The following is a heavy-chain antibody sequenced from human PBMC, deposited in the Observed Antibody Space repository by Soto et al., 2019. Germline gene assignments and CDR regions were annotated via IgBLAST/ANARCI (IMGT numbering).Heavy chain of an antibody. CDR3: ARGEDIVVVPAAYFDL. D-gene: IGHD2-2*01. CDR2: INHSGST. V-gene: IGHV4-34*01. CDR1: GGSFSGYY. Sequence: QVQLQQWGAGLLKPSETLSLTCAVYGGSFSGYYCSWIRQPPGKGLEWIGEINHSGSTNYNPSLKSRVTISVDTSKNQFSLKLSSVTAADTAVYYCARGEDIVVVPAAYFDLWGRGTLVTVSS. J-gene: IGHJ2*01.